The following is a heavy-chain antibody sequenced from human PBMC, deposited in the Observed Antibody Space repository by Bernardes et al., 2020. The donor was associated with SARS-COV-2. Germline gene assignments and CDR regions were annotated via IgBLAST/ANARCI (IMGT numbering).Heavy chain of an antibody. V-gene: IGHV3-48*03. Sequence: GSLRLSCATSGFTFNTYEMHWVRQAPGKGLEWISYISESGDTKHYTDSVKGRFTVSRDNTKNLLFLQMNRLRVEDTAVYFCARETGNDCAFDFWGQGTTVSVSS. D-gene: IGHD2-21*02. J-gene: IGHJ3*01. CDR1: GFTFNTYE. CDR3: ARETGNDCAFDF. CDR2: ISESGDTK.